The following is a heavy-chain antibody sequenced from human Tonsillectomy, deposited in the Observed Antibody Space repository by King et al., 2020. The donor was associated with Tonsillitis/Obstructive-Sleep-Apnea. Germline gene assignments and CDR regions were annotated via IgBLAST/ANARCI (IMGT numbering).Heavy chain of an antibody. Sequence: QLVQSGAEVKKPGASVKVSCKASGYTFTSCYMHWVRQAPGQGLEWMGIINPSGGTTSYAQKFQGRVTMTRDTSTSTVYMEMSSLRSEDTAVYYCAREMTTVTKGWFDPWGQGTLVTVSS. D-gene: IGHD4-17*01. CDR3: AREMTTVTKGWFDP. CDR1: GYTFTSCY. V-gene: IGHV1-46*01. CDR2: INPSGGTT. J-gene: IGHJ5*02.